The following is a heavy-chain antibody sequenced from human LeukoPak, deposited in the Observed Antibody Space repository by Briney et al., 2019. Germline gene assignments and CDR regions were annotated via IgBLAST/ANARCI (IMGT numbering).Heavy chain of an antibody. V-gene: IGHV3-30*04. CDR3: ARERVAAAGNYYYGMDV. CDR1: GFTFSSYA. Sequence: PGRSLRLSCAASGFTFSSYAMHWVSQAPGKGLEWVAVISYDGSNKYYADSVKGRFTIARDNSKNTLYLQMNSLRAEDTAVYYCARERVAAAGNYYYGMDVWGQGATVTVSS. D-gene: IGHD6-13*01. CDR2: ISYDGSNK. J-gene: IGHJ6*02.